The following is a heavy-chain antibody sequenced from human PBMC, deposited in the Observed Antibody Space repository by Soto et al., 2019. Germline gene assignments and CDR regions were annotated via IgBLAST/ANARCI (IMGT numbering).Heavy chain of an antibody. V-gene: IGHV4-30-4*01. J-gene: IGHJ6*02. Sequence: SETLCLTCSVSGGTITRGDHFWSWVRQSPGKGLEWLGYIYYSGSPYYNPSLKVRVMMTIDTSKHQFSLNLSSVTAADTAVFYCGRGQTAIDVWGQGTTVTVSS. D-gene: IGHD5-18*01. CDR3: GRGQTAIDV. CDR1: GGTITRGDHF. CDR2: IYYSGSP.